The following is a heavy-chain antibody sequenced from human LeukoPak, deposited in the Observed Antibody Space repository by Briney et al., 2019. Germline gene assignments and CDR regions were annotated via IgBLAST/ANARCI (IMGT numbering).Heavy chain of an antibody. D-gene: IGHD3-3*01. V-gene: IGHV3-30*02. Sequence: GGSLRLSCAASGFSLSSYGMHWVRQAPGKGLEWVSFTRYDGSYKYYADSVKGRCTISSDTSKNALFLQMNSLRAEDTAVYYCARGGEIFGDMDVWGKGTTVTVSS. CDR3: ARGGEIFGDMDV. J-gene: IGHJ6*03. CDR1: GFSLSSYG. CDR2: TRYDGSYK.